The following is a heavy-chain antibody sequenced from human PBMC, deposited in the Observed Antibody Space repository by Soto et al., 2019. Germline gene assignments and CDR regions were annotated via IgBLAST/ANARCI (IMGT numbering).Heavy chain of an antibody. Sequence: QVQLQESGPGLVKPSQTLSLTCTVSGGSISSGGYYWSWIRQHPGKGLEWIGYIYYSGSTYYNPSRKSRVTKSVDTSKNQSSRKLSSVTAADTAVYYCASRIAAAGTGFDYWGQGTLVTVSS. CDR3: ASRIAAAGTGFDY. CDR2: IYYSGST. D-gene: IGHD6-13*01. V-gene: IGHV4-31*03. CDR1: GGSISSGGYY. J-gene: IGHJ4*02.